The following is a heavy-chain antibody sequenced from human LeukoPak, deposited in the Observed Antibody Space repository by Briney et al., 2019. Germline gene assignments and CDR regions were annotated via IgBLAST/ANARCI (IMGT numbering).Heavy chain of an antibody. CDR3: ARVLYRTYYDFWSGYYGALDI. CDR1: GGSISSSSYH. D-gene: IGHD3-3*01. Sequence: SETLSLTCTVSGGSISSSSYHWGWIRQPPGKGLEWIGSIYYSGSTYYNPSLKSRVTISVDTSKNQFSLKLSSVTAADTAVYYCARVLYRTYYDFWSGYYGALDIWGQGTMVTVSS. CDR2: IYYSGST. J-gene: IGHJ3*02. V-gene: IGHV4-39*07.